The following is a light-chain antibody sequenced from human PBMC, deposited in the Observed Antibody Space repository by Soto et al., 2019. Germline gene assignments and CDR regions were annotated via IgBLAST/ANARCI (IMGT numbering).Light chain of an antibody. CDR3: CSYTSSSRYV. CDR1: SSDVGGYKY. V-gene: IGLV2-14*01. Sequence: QPALTQPASVSGSPGQSITISCTGTSSDVGGYKYVSWYQQHPGKAPKFMIYDVSIRPSGVSNRFSGSKSGNTASLTISGLQAEDEADYYCCSYTSSSRYVFGTGTKVTVL. CDR2: DVS. J-gene: IGLJ1*01.